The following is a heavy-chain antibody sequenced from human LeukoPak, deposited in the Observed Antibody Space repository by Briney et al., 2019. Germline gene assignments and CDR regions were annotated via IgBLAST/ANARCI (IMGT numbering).Heavy chain of an antibody. CDR1: GFTVSTNY. J-gene: IGHJ4*02. D-gene: IGHD6-19*01. CDR3: ARDPGSHNSSGWYDY. V-gene: IGHV3-53*01. CDR2: IYSSGST. Sequence: GGSLRLSCAASGFTVSTNYMSWVRQAPGKGLEWISIIYSSGSTYYADSVKGRFTISRDASKNTLYLQMNSLKTEDTAVYYCARDPGSHNSSGWYDYWGQGTLVTVSS.